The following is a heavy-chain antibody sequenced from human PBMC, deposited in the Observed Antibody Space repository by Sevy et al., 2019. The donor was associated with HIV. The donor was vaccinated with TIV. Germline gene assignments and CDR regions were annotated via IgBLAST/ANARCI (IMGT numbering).Heavy chain of an antibody. V-gene: IGHV4-59*01. Sequence: SETLSLTCSVSGVSMTGYYWSWIRKPPGKGLEWIGYIYYSGRTNYNPSFKSPVTISVDTSKSQFSRQLSSVTSADTAVYYCAGGDGHNRYWGQGTLVTVSS. D-gene: IGHD1-20*01. CDR3: AGGDGHNRY. J-gene: IGHJ4*02. CDR1: GVSMTGYY. CDR2: IYYSGRT.